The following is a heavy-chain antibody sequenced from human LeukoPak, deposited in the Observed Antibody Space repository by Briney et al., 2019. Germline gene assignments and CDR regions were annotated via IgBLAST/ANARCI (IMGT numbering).Heavy chain of an antibody. Sequence: SETLSLTCTVSGASITTYYWSWIRQPPGKGLEWIGYIHYSGNTNYNPSLQSRVTISVDTSQIQFSLKLTSVTAADTAVYYCAGDTYGTDYWGQGTLVTVSS. D-gene: IGHD5-18*01. CDR3: AGDTYGTDY. CDR2: IHYSGNT. V-gene: IGHV4-59*01. J-gene: IGHJ4*02. CDR1: GASITTYY.